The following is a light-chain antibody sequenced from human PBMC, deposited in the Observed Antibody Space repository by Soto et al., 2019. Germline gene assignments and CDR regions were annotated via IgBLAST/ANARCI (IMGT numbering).Light chain of an antibody. V-gene: IGKV3-20*01. CDR2: SAS. CDR3: LQYATSRRT. Sequence: DIVLTQSPGTPSLSPGERATLSCRANQTVSRNYLAWYQQKPGQTPRLLIYSASNKATVIPDRFRGSGSGTDFTLTITRLEPEDFGVYYCLQYATSRRTFGQGTRVDIK. J-gene: IGKJ1*01. CDR1: QTVSRNY.